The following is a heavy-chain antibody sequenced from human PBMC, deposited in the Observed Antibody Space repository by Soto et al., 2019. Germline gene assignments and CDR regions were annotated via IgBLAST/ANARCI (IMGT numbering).Heavy chain of an antibody. V-gene: IGHV3-9*01. CDR2: ISWKSGSI. CDR1: GFSFDNYA. Sequence: DVQLVESGGGLVQPGRSLRLSCAASGFSFDNYAMHWVRQAPGKGLEWVSGISWKSGSIGYADSVKGRFTISRDNAKNSLYLQMNSLRAEETALYYCAKASRNCRGGSCYPDAFDIWGQGTMVTFSS. D-gene: IGHD2-15*01. CDR3: AKASRNCRGGSCYPDAFDI. J-gene: IGHJ3*02.